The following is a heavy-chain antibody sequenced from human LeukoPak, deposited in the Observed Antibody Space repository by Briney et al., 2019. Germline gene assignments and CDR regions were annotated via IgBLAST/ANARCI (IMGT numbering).Heavy chain of an antibody. D-gene: IGHD3-10*01. J-gene: IGHJ4*01. CDR3: ARVRHSGSYYDFDY. V-gene: IGHV4-34*01. Sequence: SETLSLTCAVYGGSFSGYYWSWIRQPPGKGLEWIGEINHSGSTNYNPSLKSRVTISVDTSKNQFSLKLSSVTAADTAVYYCARVRHSGSYYDFDYWGQEPWSPSPQ. CDR2: INHSGST. CDR1: GGSFSGYY.